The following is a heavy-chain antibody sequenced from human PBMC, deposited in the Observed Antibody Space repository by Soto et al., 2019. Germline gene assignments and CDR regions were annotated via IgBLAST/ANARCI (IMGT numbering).Heavy chain of an antibody. CDR1: GFSFSNYV. V-gene: IGHV3-23*01. CDR3: AKDEGSASWFHYNYGMDV. Sequence: GGSLRLSCAASGFSFSNYVMSWVRLAPGKGLEWVSGISGSGSSGGTTDYADSVRGRFTISRDNSKKTLYLQMNSLRAEDTAVYCCAKDEGSASWFHYNYGMDVWGQGTTVTVSS. D-gene: IGHD2-2*01. J-gene: IGHJ6*02. CDR2: ISGSGSSGGTT.